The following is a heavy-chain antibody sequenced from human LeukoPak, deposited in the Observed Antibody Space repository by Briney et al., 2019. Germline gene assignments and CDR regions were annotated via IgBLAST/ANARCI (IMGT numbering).Heavy chain of an antibody. V-gene: IGHV3-53*01. Sequence: PGGSLRLSCAASGFTFSSYGMHWVRQAPGKGLEWVSVIYSGGSTYYADSVKGRFTISRDNSKNSQYLQMNSLRAEDTAVYYCARGDSSGYYLNYWGQGTLVTVSS. J-gene: IGHJ4*02. CDR3: ARGDSSGYYLNY. D-gene: IGHD3-22*01. CDR1: GFTFSSYG. CDR2: IYSGGST.